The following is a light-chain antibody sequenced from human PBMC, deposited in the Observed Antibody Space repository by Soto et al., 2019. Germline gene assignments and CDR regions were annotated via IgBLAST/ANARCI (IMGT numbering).Light chain of an antibody. CDR2: GAS. Sequence: EIVMTQSPATLSVSPGEGATLSCRASQSIGINFAWYQQKPGQAPRLLIYGASTRATGIPARFSGSGSGTEFTLTISNLQSADFAVYFCQQYNSWPITFGQGTRLEIK. CDR3: QQYNSWPIT. CDR1: QSIGIN. V-gene: IGKV3D-15*01. J-gene: IGKJ5*01.